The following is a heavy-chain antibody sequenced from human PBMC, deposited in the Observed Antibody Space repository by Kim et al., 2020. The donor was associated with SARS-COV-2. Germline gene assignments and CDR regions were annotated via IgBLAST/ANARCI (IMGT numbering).Heavy chain of an antibody. J-gene: IGHJ4*02. CDR2: IWYDGSNK. CDR3: ARERRRYCSGGSCFVDY. V-gene: IGHV3-33*01. D-gene: IGHD2-15*01. Sequence: GGSLRLSCAASGFTFSSYGMHWVRQAPGKGLEWVAVIWYDGSNKYYADSVKGRFTISRDNSKNTLYLQMNSLRAEDTAVYYCARERRRYCSGGSCFVDYWGQGTLVTVSS. CDR1: GFTFSSYG.